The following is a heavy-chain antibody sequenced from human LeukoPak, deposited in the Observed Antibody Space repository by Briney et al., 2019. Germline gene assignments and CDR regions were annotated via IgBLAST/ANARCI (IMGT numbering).Heavy chain of an antibody. D-gene: IGHD3-10*01. CDR1: GFTFSSYV. V-gene: IGHV3-33*01. CDR3: ARDRGPRGSAMDV. J-gene: IGHJ6*02. CDR2: IWYDGSNK. Sequence: PGRSLRLSCAASGFTFSSYVMHWVRQAPGKGLEWVSVIWYDGSNKYYADSVKGRFTISRDNSKNTLYLQMNSLRAEDTAVYYCARDRGPRGSAMDVWGQGTTVTVSS.